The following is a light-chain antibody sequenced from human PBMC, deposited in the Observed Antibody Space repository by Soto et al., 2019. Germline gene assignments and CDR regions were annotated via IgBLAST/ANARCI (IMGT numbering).Light chain of an antibody. CDR3: QRFNNYPIT. CDR1: QGIGTY. Sequence: DIQLTQSPSFLSASVGDRVTITCLASQGIGTYLAWYQQKPGEAPKPLIYTASTLQSGVPSRFSGSGSGTEFTLTISSLQPEDFATYYCQRFNNYPITFGQGTRLEI. CDR2: TAS. J-gene: IGKJ5*01. V-gene: IGKV1-9*01.